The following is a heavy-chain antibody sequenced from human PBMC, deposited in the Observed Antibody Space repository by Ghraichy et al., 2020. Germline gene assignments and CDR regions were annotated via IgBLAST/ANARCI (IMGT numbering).Heavy chain of an antibody. CDR1: GGSISSSSYY. V-gene: IGHV4-39*01. CDR2: IYYSGST. CDR3: ARHPFLGSPEGGFDY. D-gene: IGHD1-26*01. J-gene: IGHJ4*02. Sequence: SETLSLTCTVSGGSISSSSYYWGWIRQPPGKGLEWIGSIYYSGSTYYNPSLKSRVTISVDTSKNQFSLKLSSVTAADTAVYYCARHPFLGSPEGGFDYWGQGTLVTVSS.